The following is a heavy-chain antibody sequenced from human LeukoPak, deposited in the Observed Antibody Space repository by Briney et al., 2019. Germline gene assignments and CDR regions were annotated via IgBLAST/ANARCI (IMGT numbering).Heavy chain of an antibody. Sequence: AGGSLRLSCAASGFTVSSNYMSWVRQAPGKGLEWVSVIYSGGSTYYADSVKGRFTISRDNSKNTLYLQMNSLRAEDTAVYYCARDLMATIFDYWGQGTLVTVSS. CDR3: ARDLMATIFDY. V-gene: IGHV3-66*01. CDR2: IYSGGST. J-gene: IGHJ4*02. CDR1: GFTVSSNY. D-gene: IGHD5-24*01.